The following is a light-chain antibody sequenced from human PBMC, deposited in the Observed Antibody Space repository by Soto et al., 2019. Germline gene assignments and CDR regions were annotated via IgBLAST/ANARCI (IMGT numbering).Light chain of an antibody. V-gene: IGKV3-15*01. CDR2: GAS. Sequence: EIGMTQSPGTLSVSPGERATRACRASQSVSSNLAWYQQKPGQDPRLLIYGASTRATGIPARFSGSGSGTEFTLTISSLQSEDFAIYYCQHYNNWPPWTFGQGTKVEIK. J-gene: IGKJ1*01. CDR1: QSVSSN. CDR3: QHYNNWPPWT.